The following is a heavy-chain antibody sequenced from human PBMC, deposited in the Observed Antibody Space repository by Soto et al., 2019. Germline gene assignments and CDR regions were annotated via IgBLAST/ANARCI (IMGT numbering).Heavy chain of an antibody. CDR3: ARDRQIAAAKRSGSYHYYYMDV. Sequence: QVQLVESGGGLVKPGGSLRLSCAASGFTFSDYYMSWIRQAPGKGLEWVSYISSSGSTIYYADSVKGRFTISRDNAKNSLYLQMNSLRAEDTAVYYCARDRQIAAAKRSGSYHYYYMDVWGKGTTVTVSS. CDR1: GFTFSDYY. V-gene: IGHV3-11*01. D-gene: IGHD6-13*01. CDR2: ISSSGSTI. J-gene: IGHJ6*03.